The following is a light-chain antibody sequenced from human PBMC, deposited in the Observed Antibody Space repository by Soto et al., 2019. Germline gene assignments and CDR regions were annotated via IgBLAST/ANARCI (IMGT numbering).Light chain of an antibody. CDR1: QSVSDN. V-gene: IGKV3-15*01. CDR2: RAS. J-gene: IGKJ2*01. CDR3: QQHGTSPYT. Sequence: EVLMTQSPDTLYVSPGERVTLSCRASQSVSDNLAWYQQKPGQGPRLLVYRASTRTLGIPARFSGSESGTEFTLTISSLQSEDFAVYYCQQHGTSPYTFGQGTVLEIK.